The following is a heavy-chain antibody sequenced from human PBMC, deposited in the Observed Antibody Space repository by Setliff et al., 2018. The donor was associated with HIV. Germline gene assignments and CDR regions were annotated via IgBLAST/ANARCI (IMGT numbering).Heavy chain of an antibody. CDR3: ARGGGTSSPIDYHYYIDV. D-gene: IGHD6-6*01. V-gene: IGHV4-59*05. CDR2: IYYTGSP. CDR1: GGSISNYY. Sequence: PSETLSLTCTVSGGSISNYYWSWIRQYPQKGLEWIGGIYYTGSPFYNPSLKSRVTISVDTSNNQFSLKLSSVTAADTAVYYCARGGGTSSPIDYHYYIDVWGKGTTVTV. J-gene: IGHJ6*03.